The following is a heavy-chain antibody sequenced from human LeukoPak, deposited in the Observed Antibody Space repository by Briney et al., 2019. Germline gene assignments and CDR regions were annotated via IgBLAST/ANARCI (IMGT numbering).Heavy chain of an antibody. Sequence: SVKVSCKASGGTFSSCAISWVRQAPGQGLEWMGGIIPIFGTANYAQKFQGRVTITTDESTSTAYMELSSLRSEDTAVYYCARGVACSSTSCSFDYWGQGTLVTVSS. CDR3: ARGVACSSTSCSFDY. CDR1: GGTFSSCA. D-gene: IGHD2-2*01. J-gene: IGHJ4*02. CDR2: IIPIFGTA. V-gene: IGHV1-69*05.